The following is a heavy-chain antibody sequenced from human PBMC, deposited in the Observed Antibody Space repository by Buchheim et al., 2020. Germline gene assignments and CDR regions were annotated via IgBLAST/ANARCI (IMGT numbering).Heavy chain of an antibody. V-gene: IGHV1-46*03. J-gene: IGHJ4*02. CDR1: GYTFTSYY. Sequence: QVQLVQSGAEVKKPGASVKVSCKASGYTFTSYYMHWVRQAPGQGLEWMGIINPSGGSTSYAQKFQGRVTMTRDTSTSTVYMELSSLRSEDTAVYYCARDLPHYASGSNQSGYFDYWGQGTL. D-gene: IGHD3-10*01. CDR3: ARDLPHYASGSNQSGYFDY. CDR2: INPSGGST.